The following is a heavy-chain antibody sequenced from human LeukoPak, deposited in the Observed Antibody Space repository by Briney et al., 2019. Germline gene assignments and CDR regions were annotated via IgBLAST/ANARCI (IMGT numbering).Heavy chain of an antibody. CDR2: IWYNGSNK. D-gene: IGHD3-22*01. J-gene: IGHJ3*02. CDR1: GFTFSCYG. Sequence: PGRSLRLSCVASGFTFSCYGMHWVRQAPGKGLEWVAVIWYNGSNKFYADSVKGRFTISRDNAKNSLYLQMNSLRAEDTAVYYCARDQGITMIVVDNDAFDIWGQGTMVTVSS. CDR3: ARDQGITMIVVDNDAFDI. V-gene: IGHV3-33*01.